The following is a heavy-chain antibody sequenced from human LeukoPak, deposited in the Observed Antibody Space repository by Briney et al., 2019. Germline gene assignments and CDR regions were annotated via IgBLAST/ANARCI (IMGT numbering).Heavy chain of an antibody. V-gene: IGHV1-69*13. CDR1: GYTFTDYY. CDR3: ARDSRGCSGGSCYRGTWFDP. CDR2: IIPIFGTA. D-gene: IGHD2-15*01. Sequence: ASVKVSFKASGYTFTDYYLHWVRQAPGQGLEWMGGIIPIFGTANYAQKFQGRVTITADESTSTAYMELSSLRSEDTAVYYCARDSRGCSGGSCYRGTWFDPWGQGTLVTVSS. J-gene: IGHJ5*02.